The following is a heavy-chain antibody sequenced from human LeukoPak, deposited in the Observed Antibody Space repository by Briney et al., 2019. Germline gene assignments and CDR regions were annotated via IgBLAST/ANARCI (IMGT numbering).Heavy chain of an antibody. J-gene: IGHJ1*01. V-gene: IGHV1-2*02. CDR2: INPNSGGT. CDR1: GYTFTGYY. CDR3: ARGVFGELEKLMFQH. D-gene: IGHD3-10*02. Sequence: GASVKVSFKASGYTFTGYYMHWVRQAPGQGLEWMGWINPNSGGTNYAQKFQGRVTMTRDTSISTAYMELSRLRSDDTAVYYCARGVFGELEKLMFQHWGQGTLVTVSS.